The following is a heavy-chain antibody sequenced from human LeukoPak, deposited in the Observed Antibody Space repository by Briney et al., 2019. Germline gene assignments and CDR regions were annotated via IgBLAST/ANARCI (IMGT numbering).Heavy chain of an antibody. J-gene: IGHJ6*02. CDR2: IIPILGIA. Sequence: SVKVSCKASGGTFSSYAISWVRQAPGQGLEWMGRIIPILGIANYAQKFQGRVTITADKSTGTAYMELSSLRSEDTAVYYCARPNTAMVEPYYYYYGMDVWGQGTTVTVSS. V-gene: IGHV1-69*04. D-gene: IGHD5-18*01. CDR1: GGTFSSYA. CDR3: ARPNTAMVEPYYYYYGMDV.